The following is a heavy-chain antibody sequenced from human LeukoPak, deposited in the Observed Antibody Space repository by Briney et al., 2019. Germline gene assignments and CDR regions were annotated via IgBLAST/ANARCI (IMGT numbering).Heavy chain of an antibody. CDR1: GFTFSSYS. J-gene: IGHJ4*02. D-gene: IGHD3-3*01. CDR2: ISSSSRYI. V-gene: IGHV3-21*04. Sequence: PGGSLRLSCAASGFTFSSYSMNWVRQAPGKGLEWVSSISSSSRYIYYADSVKGRFTISRDSSKNTLFLQMHSLRAEDTAVYYCAKGVTIFGDYVDYWGQGTLVTVSS. CDR3: AKGVTIFGDYVDY.